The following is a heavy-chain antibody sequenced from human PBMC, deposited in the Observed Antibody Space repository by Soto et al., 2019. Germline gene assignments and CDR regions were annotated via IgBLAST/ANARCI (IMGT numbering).Heavy chain of an antibody. CDR3: AKDRPGKYSYGPLGADY. CDR1: GFTFSSYG. Sequence: PGGSLRLSCAASGFTFSSYGMHWVRQAPGKGLEWVAVISYDGSNKYYADSVKGRFTISRDNSKNTLYLQMNSLRAEDTAVYYCAKDRPGKYSYGPLGADYWGQGTLVTVSS. V-gene: IGHV3-30*18. J-gene: IGHJ4*02. D-gene: IGHD5-18*01. CDR2: ISYDGSNK.